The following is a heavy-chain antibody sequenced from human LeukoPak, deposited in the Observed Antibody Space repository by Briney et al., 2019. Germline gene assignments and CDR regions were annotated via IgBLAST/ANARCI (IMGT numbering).Heavy chain of an antibody. CDR3: ARDPYSSSSGSGDY. CDR2: IYSGGST. V-gene: IGHV3-53*01. CDR1: GFTVSSNY. Sequence: PGGSLRLSCAASGFTVSSNYMSWVRQAPGKGLEWVSVIYSGGSTYYADSVKGRFTISRDNARNTLFLQMNSLRAEDTAVYYCARDPYSSSSGSGDYWGQGTLVTVSS. J-gene: IGHJ4*02. D-gene: IGHD6-13*01.